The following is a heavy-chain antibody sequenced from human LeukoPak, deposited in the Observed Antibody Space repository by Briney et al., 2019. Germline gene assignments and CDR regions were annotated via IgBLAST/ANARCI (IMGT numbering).Heavy chain of an antibody. CDR2: IIPILGIA. D-gene: IGHD3-22*01. J-gene: IGHJ5*02. CDR1: GGTFSSYA. V-gene: IGHV1-69*04. Sequence: SVKVSCKAPGGTFSSYAISWVRQAPGQGLEWMGRIIPILGIANYAQKFQGRVTITADKSTSTAYMELSSLRSEDTAVYYCATDYTSRATYYYDSSGYSWGQGTLVTVSS. CDR3: ATDYTSRATYYYDSSGYS.